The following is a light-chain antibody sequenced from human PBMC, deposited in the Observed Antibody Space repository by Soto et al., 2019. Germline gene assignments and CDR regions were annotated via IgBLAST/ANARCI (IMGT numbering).Light chain of an antibody. J-gene: IGLJ1*01. Sequence: QSVLTQPPSASGSPGQSVAISCTGTSSDVGGYNYVSWYQQHPDKAPKLMIYEVNKRPSGVPDRFSGSKSGNTASLNVAGLQAEDEADYYCSSYAGSSNVFGTGTKLTVL. CDR3: SSYAGSSNV. CDR2: EVN. CDR1: SSDVGGYNY. V-gene: IGLV2-8*01.